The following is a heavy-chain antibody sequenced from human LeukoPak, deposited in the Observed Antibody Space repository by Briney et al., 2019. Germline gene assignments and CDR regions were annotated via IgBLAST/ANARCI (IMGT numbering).Heavy chain of an antibody. J-gene: IGHJ4*02. D-gene: IGHD1-1*01. CDR2: IYYSGST. V-gene: IGHV4-39*02. CDR1: GGSISSSNYY. Sequence: PSETLSLTCTISGGSISSSNYYWGWIRQPPGKGLEWIGSIYYSGSTYYNPSLKSRVTISVDTSKNQFTLKLSSVTAADTAVYYCARDTWRAFDYWGQGTLVTVSS. CDR3: ARDTWRAFDY.